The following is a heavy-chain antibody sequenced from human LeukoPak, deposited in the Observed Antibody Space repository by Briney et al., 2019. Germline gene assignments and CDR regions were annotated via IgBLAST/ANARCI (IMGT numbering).Heavy chain of an antibody. CDR1: EFTFSSYA. V-gene: IGHV3-23*01. Sequence: GGSLRLSCAASEFTFSSYAMTWLRQAPGKGLEWVSGIGGSGGSTYYADSVKGRFTISRDNSKNTLYLQLNSLRAEDTAVYYRARSGGRYIFYYMDVWGKGTTVTVSS. CDR2: IGGSGGST. D-gene: IGHD2-15*01. CDR3: ARSGGRYIFYYMDV. J-gene: IGHJ6*03.